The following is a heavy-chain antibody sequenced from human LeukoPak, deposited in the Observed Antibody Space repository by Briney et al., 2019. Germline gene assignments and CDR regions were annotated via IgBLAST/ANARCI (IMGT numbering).Heavy chain of an antibody. D-gene: IGHD6-13*01. CDR2: IYYSGST. J-gene: IGHJ4*02. CDR1: GGSISSYY. CDR3: ARETGSSNYFDY. V-gene: IGHV4-59*01. Sequence: PSETLSLTCTVSGGSISSYYWSWIRQPPGKGLEWIGYIYYSGSTNYNPSLKSRVTISVDTSKNQFSLKLSSVTAADTAVYYCARETGSSNYFDYWGQGTLVTVSS.